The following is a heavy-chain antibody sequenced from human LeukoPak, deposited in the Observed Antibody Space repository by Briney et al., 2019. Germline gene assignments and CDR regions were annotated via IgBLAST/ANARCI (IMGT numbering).Heavy chain of an antibody. J-gene: IGHJ6*03. V-gene: IGHV4-34*01. CDR1: GGSFSGYY. D-gene: IGHD3-10*01. CDR3: AGRVGRWFGERAYYYNYMDV. CDR2: INHSGST. Sequence: PSETLSLTCAVYGGSFSGYYWSWIRQPPGKGLEWIGEINHSGSTKYNPSLKSRVTISVDMSKSQFSLKLSSVTAADTAVYYCAGRVGRWFGERAYYYNYMDVWGKGTTVTISS.